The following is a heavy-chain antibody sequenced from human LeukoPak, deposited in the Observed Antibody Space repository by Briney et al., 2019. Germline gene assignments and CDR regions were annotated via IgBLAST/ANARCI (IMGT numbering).Heavy chain of an antibody. V-gene: IGHV1-46*01. CDR1: GYTFTGSY. CDR2: INPSGGST. J-gene: IGHJ3*02. D-gene: IGHD5-24*01. CDR3: ARGRDGYNADDAFDI. Sequence: ASVKVSCKTSGYTFTGSYIHWVRQAPGQGLEWMGIINPSGGSTSYAQKFQGRVTMTRDTSTSTVYMELSSLRSEDTAVYYCARGRDGYNADDAFDIWGQGTMVTVSS.